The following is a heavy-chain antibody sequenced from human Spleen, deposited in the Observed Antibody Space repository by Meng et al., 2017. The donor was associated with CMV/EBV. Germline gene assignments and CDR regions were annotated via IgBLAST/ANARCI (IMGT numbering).Heavy chain of an antibody. Sequence: GESLKISCAASGFRFSYFSMNWVRQAPGKGLEWISYIRSSTEISYADSVKGRFTISRGNAKNSLYLQMNSLRVEDTAVYYCARDVDWGFDFWGQGALVTVSS. V-gene: IGHV3-21*05. J-gene: IGHJ4*02. CDR2: IRSSTEI. CDR3: ARDVDWGFDF. CDR1: GFRFSYFS. D-gene: IGHD3-9*01.